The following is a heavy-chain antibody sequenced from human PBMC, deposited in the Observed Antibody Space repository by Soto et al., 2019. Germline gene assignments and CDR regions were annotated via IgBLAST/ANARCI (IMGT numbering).Heavy chain of an antibody. Sequence: KPSETLSLTCTVSGGSISSYYWSWVRQPPGKGLEWIGYIYYSGSTNYNPSLKSRVTISVDTSKNQFSLKLSSVTAADTAVYYCARTGHDSSGYYYDYYYGMDVWGQGTTVTV. V-gene: IGHV4-59*01. D-gene: IGHD3-22*01. CDR3: ARTGHDSSGYYYDYYYGMDV. CDR2: IYYSGST. J-gene: IGHJ6*02. CDR1: GGSISSYY.